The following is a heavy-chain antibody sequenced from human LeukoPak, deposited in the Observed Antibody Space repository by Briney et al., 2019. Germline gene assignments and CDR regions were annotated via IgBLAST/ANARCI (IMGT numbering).Heavy chain of an antibody. J-gene: IGHJ1*01. V-gene: IGHV3-30*02. CDR2: IRYDGSNK. Sequence: GGSLRLSCAASGFTLSSYGMHWVRQAPGKGLEGVAFIRYDGSNKYYADSVKGRFTISRDNSKTTLYLQMNSLRAEDTAVYYCAKDSMLSPTPEYFQHWGQGTLVTVSS. D-gene: IGHD2-8*01. CDR1: GFTLSSYG. CDR3: AKDSMLSPTPEYFQH.